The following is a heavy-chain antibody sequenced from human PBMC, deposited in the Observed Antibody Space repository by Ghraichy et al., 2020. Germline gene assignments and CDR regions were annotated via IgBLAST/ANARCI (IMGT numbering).Heavy chain of an antibody. J-gene: IGHJ3*01. CDR2: LYYSGST. CDR1: GGPITSKSYF. Sequence: SETLSLTCSVSGGPITSKSYFWGWIRLPPGKGLEWIGSLYYSGSTYYNPSLKSRVTIFVDKSKNQFSLKLSSVTAADTAVYYCAAPYYYHSSGYNYKAVFDFWGQRKIVNVSS. CDR3: AAPYYYHSSGYNYKAVFDF. V-gene: IGHV4-39*01. D-gene: IGHD3-22*01.